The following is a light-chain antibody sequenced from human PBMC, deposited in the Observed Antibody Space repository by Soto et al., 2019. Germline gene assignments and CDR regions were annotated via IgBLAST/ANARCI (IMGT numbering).Light chain of an antibody. CDR1: SSDVGGYSY. Sequence: QSALTQPPSASGSPGQSVTISCTGTSSDVGGYSYVSWYQQHPGKAPKLMIYEVSKRPSGVPDRFSGSKSGNTASLTVSGLQAEDEADYYCSSYAGSNNLNVFGTGTKVTVL. V-gene: IGLV2-8*01. CDR2: EVS. J-gene: IGLJ1*01. CDR3: SSYAGSNNLNV.